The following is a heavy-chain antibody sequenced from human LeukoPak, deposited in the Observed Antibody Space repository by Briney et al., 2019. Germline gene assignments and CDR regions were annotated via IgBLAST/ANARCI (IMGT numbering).Heavy chain of an antibody. V-gene: IGHV3-23*01. CDR3: ARGEGSWEGLDYFDY. D-gene: IGHD1-26*01. CDR2: ISDSGGST. Sequence: PGGSLRLSCAASGFTFSSYAMSWVRQAPGKGLEWVSVISDSGGSTYYADSVKGRFTISRDNSKNTLYLQMNSLRAEDTAVYYCARGEGSWEGLDYFDYWGQGTLVTVSS. CDR1: GFTFSSYA. J-gene: IGHJ4*02.